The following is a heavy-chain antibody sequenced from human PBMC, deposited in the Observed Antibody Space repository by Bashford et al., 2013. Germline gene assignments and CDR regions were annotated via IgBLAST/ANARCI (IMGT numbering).Heavy chain of an antibody. J-gene: IGHJ4*02. V-gene: IGHV3-30*18. D-gene: IGHD2-21*01. CDR3: AKGSDIVVVIAPPAQPLDY. CDR2: ISYDGSNK. Sequence: VRQAPGKGLEWVAVISYDGSNKYYADSVKGRFTISRDNSKNTLYLQMNSLRAEDTAVYYCAKGSDIVVVIAPPAQPLDYWGQGTLVTVSS.